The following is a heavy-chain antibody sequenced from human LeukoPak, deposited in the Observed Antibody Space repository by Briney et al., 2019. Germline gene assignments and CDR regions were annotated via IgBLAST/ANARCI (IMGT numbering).Heavy chain of an antibody. D-gene: IGHD6-19*01. J-gene: IGHJ4*02. CDR2: INPNSGGT. V-gene: IGHV1-2*02. Sequence: ASVRVSCKTSGYTFTDYYMHWVRQAPGQGLEWMGWINPNSGGTKYAQRFQGRVTMTRDTSITTTYMELSRLASDDTALYYCARYSSAWMTFDYWGQGTLVTVSS. CDR3: ARYSSAWMTFDY. CDR1: GYTFTDYY.